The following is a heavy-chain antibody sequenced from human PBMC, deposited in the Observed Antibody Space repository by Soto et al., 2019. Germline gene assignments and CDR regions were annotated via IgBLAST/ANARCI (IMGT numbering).Heavy chain of an antibody. V-gene: IGHV4-59*01. J-gene: IGHJ4*02. Sequence: SETLSLTCTVSGGSISSYYWSWIRQPPGKGLEWIGYIYYSGSTNYNPSLKSRVTISVDTSKNQFSLKLSSVTAADTAVYYCARAGGYFDYWGQGTLVTVSS. CDR3: ARAGGYFDY. CDR1: GGSISSYY. CDR2: IYYSGST.